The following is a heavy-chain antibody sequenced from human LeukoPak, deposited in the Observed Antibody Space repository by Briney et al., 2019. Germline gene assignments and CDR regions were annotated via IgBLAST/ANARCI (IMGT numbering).Heavy chain of an antibody. D-gene: IGHD3-22*01. V-gene: IGHV3-23*01. Sequence: GGSLRLSCAASGFTFSSYAMSWVRQAPGKGLEWVSAISGSGGSTYYADSVKGRFTISRDNSKNTLYLQMNSLRAEDTAVYYCAKVGGGSMIAVVITNYFDYWGQGTLVTVSS. CDR2: ISGSGGST. CDR3: AKVGGGSMIAVVITNYFDY. J-gene: IGHJ4*02. CDR1: GFTFSSYA.